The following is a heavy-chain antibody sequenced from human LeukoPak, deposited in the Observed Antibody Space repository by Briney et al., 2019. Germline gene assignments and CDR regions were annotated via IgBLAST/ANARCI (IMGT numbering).Heavy chain of an antibody. CDR3: ARDPSGGYVPYFDY. CDR2: IIPILGIT. CDR1: GGTFISYA. J-gene: IGHJ4*02. V-gene: IGHV1-69*10. Sequence: ASVNVSFKASGGTFISYASSWVRQAPGQGLEWMGRIIPILGITNYAQKFQGRVTITVDKSTSTAYMELSSLRSDDTVVYYCARDPSGGYVPYFDYWGQGTLVTVSS. D-gene: IGHD3-16*01.